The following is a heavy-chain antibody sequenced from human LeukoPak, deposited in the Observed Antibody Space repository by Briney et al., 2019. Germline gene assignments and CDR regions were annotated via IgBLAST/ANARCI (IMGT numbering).Heavy chain of an antibody. V-gene: IGHV4-30-2*01. CDR1: GGSISSGGYS. J-gene: IGHJ5*02. CDR2: IYHSGST. CDR3: ARILSWFDP. Sequence: SETLSLTCAVSGGSISSGGYSWSWIRQPPGKGLEWIGYIYHSGSTYYNPSLKSRDTISVDRSKNQFSLKLSSVTAADTAVYYCARILSWFDPWGQGTLVTVSS.